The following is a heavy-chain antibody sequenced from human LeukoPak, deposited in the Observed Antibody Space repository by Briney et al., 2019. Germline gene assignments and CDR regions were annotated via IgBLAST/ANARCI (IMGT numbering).Heavy chain of an antibody. V-gene: IGHV1-8*03. CDR2: MNPYSGNT. Sequence: GASVKVSCKASGYTFTSYDINWVRQATGQGLEWMGWMNPYSGNTDYAQKFQGRVTITRNTAISTAYMELSSLRSEDTAVYYCARGYYDSSGYYHDDWGQGTLVTVSS. CDR1: GYTFTSYD. D-gene: IGHD3-22*01. J-gene: IGHJ4*02. CDR3: ARGYYDSSGYYHDD.